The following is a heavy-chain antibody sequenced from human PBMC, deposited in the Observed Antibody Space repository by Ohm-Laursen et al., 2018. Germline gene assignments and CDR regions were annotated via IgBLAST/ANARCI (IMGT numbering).Heavy chain of an antibody. V-gene: IGHV4-31*02. CDR1: GGSISSGGYY. Sequence: SETLSLTCTVSGGSISSGGYYWSWIRQHPGKGLEWIGYIYYSGSTYYNPSLKSRVSISVDTSKSQFSLKVNSVTAADTAVYYCARSFDTYYFDLWGQGTLVTVSS. CDR3: ARSFDTYYFDL. CDR2: IYYSGST. J-gene: IGHJ4*02.